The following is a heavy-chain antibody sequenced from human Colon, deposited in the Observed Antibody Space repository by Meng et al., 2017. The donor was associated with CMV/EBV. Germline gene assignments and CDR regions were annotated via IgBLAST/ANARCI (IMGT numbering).Heavy chain of an antibody. CDR3: ATDGGAWNLDH. J-gene: IGHJ4*02. D-gene: IGHD1-1*01. CDR1: GFRFSSSQ. CDR2: IGYDETEK. Sequence: GESLKISCAASGFRFSSSQMHWVRQAPGKGLEWVAYIGYDETEKSSADAVRGRFTVSRDNSRNTLYLQMSRLRVEDTGLYYCATDGGAWNLDHWGQGTLVTVSS. V-gene: IGHV3-30*02.